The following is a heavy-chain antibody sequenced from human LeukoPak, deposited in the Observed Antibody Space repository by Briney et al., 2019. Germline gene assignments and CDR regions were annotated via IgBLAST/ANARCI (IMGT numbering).Heavy chain of an antibody. CDR2: ISGSGGST. J-gene: IGHJ3*01. CDR1: GFTFNNYA. CDR3: ATRYCSGTSCYRGAFDV. D-gene: IGHD2-2*02. Sequence: GGSLRLSCATSGFTFNNYAMSWVRQAPGKGLEWVSTISGSGGSTYYADSVKGRFTISRDNSKNTLYLQMNNLRADDTAVYYCATRYCSGTSCYRGAFDVWGQGTMDTVSS. V-gene: IGHV3-23*01.